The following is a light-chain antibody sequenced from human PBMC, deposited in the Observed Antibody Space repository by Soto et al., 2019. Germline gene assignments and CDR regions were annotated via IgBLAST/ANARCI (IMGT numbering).Light chain of an antibody. J-gene: IGKJ5*01. V-gene: IGKV3D-15*01. CDR3: QQYNSWPIT. Sequence: EIVMTQSPATLSVSPGESATLACRASQNINSDLAWYVQKPGQAPRRVISGASTWGTDVPPRFTGSGSGTEFTLTISGLQSEDFAVYYCQQYNSWPITFGQGTRL. CDR2: GAS. CDR1: QNINSD.